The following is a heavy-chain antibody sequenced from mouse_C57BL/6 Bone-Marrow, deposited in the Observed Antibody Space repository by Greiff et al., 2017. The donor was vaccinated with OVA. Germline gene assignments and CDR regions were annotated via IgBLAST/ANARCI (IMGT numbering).Heavy chain of an antibody. CDR1: GYTFTSYW. J-gene: IGHJ1*03. Sequence: QVQLQQPGAELVRPGTSVKLSCKASGYTFTSYWMHWVKQRPGPGLEWIGVIDPSDSYTNYNQKFKGKATLTVDQSSSTAYMQLSSLTSEDSAVYYCAPGPRGYFDVWGTGTTVTVSS. CDR2: IDPSDSYT. CDR3: APGPRGYFDV. V-gene: IGHV1-59*01. D-gene: IGHD3-1*01.